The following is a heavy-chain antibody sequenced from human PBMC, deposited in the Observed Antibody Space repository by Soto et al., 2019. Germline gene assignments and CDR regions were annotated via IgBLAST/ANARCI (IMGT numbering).Heavy chain of an antibody. CDR1: GGSISSYY. V-gene: IGHV4-59*01. CDR2: IHYSGST. Sequence: PSETLSLTCTVSGGSISSYYWSWIRQPPGKGLEWIGYIHYSGSTNYNPSLKSRVTISVDTSKNQFSLKLSSVTAADTAVYYCAREEMATIIFDYWGQGTLVTVSS. J-gene: IGHJ4*02. D-gene: IGHD5-12*01. CDR3: AREEMATIIFDY.